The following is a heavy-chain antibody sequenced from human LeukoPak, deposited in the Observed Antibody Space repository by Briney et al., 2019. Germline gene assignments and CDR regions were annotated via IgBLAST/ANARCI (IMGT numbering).Heavy chain of an antibody. V-gene: IGHV4-59*01. D-gene: IGHD2/OR15-2a*01. CDR3: ARGSRVNLVY. J-gene: IGHJ4*02. CDR2: FSYSGST. Sequence: NPSETLSLTCAVSGATISTDYCTWIRQPPGKGLEWIGYFSYSGSTSYNPSLEGRVTISVDKSKNQFSLKLNSVTAADTAVYYCARGSRVNLVYWGQGALVTVSS. CDR1: GATISTDY.